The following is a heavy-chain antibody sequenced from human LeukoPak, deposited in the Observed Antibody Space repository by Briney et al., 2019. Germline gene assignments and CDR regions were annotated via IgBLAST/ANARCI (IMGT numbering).Heavy chain of an antibody. V-gene: IGHV1-8*03. D-gene: IGHD2-2*02. CDR1: GYTFTSYD. Sequence: GASVKVSCKASGYTFTSYDINWVRQATGQGLEWMGWMNPNSGNTGYAQKFQGRVTITRNTSISTAYMELSSLRSEDTAVYYCARGRKRYCSSTSCYNYYYYMDVWGKGTTVTVSS. CDR3: ARGRKRYCSSTSCYNYYYYMDV. J-gene: IGHJ6*03. CDR2: MNPNSGNT.